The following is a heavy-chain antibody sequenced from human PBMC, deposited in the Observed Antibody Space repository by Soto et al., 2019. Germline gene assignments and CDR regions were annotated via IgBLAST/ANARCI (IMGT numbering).Heavy chain of an antibody. CDR3: ASRSYSGSYRDY. D-gene: IGHD1-26*01. CDR1: GGTFSSYA. Sequence: ASVKVSCKASGGTFSSYAISWVRQAPGQGLEWMGGIIPIFGTANYAQKFQGRVTITADESTSTAYMELSSLRSEDTAVYYCASRSYSGSYRDYWGQGTLVTVSS. V-gene: IGHV1-69*13. J-gene: IGHJ4*02. CDR2: IIPIFGTA.